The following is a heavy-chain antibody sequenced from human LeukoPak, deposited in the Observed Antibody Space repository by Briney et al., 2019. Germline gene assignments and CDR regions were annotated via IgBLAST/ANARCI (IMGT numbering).Heavy chain of an antibody. J-gene: IGHJ5*02. V-gene: IGHV4-39*01. CDR1: GGSISSSSYY. CDR2: IYYTGTT. D-gene: IGHD2-2*01. CDR3: SRQRGPATLFDP. Sequence: PSETLSLTCTVSGGSISSSSYYWDWIRQPPGKGLEWIVSIYYTGTTYYNPSLKSRVTISVDTSNNHFSLKLRSVTAAHTAMYYCSRQRGPATLFDPWGQASLVTVPA.